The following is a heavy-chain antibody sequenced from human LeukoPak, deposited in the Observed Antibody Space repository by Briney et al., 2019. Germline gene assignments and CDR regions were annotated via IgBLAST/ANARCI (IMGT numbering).Heavy chain of an antibody. Sequence: KPSETLSLTCAVYGGSFSGYYWSWIRQPPGKGLEWIGEINHSGSTNYNPSLKSRVTISVDTSKNQFSLKLSSVTAADTAVYYCARDRGYLDGFDIWGQGTMVTVSS. CDR3: ARDRGYLDGFDI. V-gene: IGHV4-34*01. J-gene: IGHJ3*02. D-gene: IGHD3-10*01. CDR1: GGSFSGYY. CDR2: INHSGST.